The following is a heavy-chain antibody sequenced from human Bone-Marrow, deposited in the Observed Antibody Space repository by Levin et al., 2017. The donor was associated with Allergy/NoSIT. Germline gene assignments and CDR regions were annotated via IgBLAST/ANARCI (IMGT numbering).Heavy chain of an antibody. V-gene: IGHV3-7*02. CDR1: GFTFSGYW. CDR2: INRDGGDG. CDR3: ARNGAWSFEF. J-gene: IGHJ4*02. Sequence: GESLKISCASSGFTFSGYWMAWVRQAPGKGLEWVANINRDGGDGYYVDSVKGRFTISRDNARNPLDLQMNGLRVEDTAVYYCARNGAWSFEFWGQGTLVTVSS. D-gene: IGHD2-8*01.